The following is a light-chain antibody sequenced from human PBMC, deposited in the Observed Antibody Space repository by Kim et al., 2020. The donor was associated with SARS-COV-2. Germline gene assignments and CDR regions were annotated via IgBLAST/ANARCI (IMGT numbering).Light chain of an antibody. J-gene: IGLJ3*02. CDR2: GNS. Sequence: QSVLTQPPSVSGAPGQRVTISCTGSSSNIGAGYYVHWYQQLPGTAPKLLIYGNSNRPSGVPDRFSGSKSGTSASLAITGLQAEDEAVYYCQSYDSSLSGSVFGGGTQLTVL. V-gene: IGLV1-40*01. CDR3: QSYDSSLSGSV. CDR1: SSNIGAGYY.